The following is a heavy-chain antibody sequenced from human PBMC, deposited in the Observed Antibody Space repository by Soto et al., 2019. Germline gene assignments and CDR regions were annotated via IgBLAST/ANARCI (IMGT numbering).Heavy chain of an antibody. CDR3: ARKSHVVVQAVPHYYYDYMDL. V-gene: IGHV3-21*01. CDR1: GFTFSSYS. D-gene: IGHD2-2*01. CDR2: ISSSSSYI. J-gene: IGHJ6*03. Sequence: PGGSLRLSCAASGFTFSSYSMNWVRQAPGKGLEWVSSISSSSSYIYYADSVKGRFTISRDNAKNSLYLQMNSLRAEDTAVYYCARKSHVVVQAVPHYYYDYMDLWGKGTTVSVSS.